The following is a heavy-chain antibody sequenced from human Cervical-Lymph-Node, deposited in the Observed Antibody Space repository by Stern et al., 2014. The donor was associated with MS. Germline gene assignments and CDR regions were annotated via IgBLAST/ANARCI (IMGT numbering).Heavy chain of an antibody. Sequence: EVQLVESGGGLVQPGGSLRLSCAASGFTFSTYWMHWVRQAPGKGLVWVSRINRDESSTTYADSVKGRFSISRANDKNTLYLQMNSLRAEDTAVYYCARGVMVAATYAYDIWGQGTMVTISS. CDR3: ARGVMVAATYAYDI. D-gene: IGHD2-15*01. J-gene: IGHJ3*02. CDR2: INRDESST. CDR1: GFTFSTYW. V-gene: IGHV3-74*02.